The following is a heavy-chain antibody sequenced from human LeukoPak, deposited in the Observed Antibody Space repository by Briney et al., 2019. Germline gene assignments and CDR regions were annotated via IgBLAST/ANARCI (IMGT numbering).Heavy chain of an antibody. Sequence: GASVKVSCKASGYTFSGYYVHWVRQAPGQGLEWMGWINPNSGDTHYAQKFQGRVTMTRDTSITTAYMELNRLRSIDFAWENSNDHWGQGTLVTVSS. V-gene: IGHV1-2*02. CDR2: INPNSGDT. CDR3: NDH. J-gene: IGHJ4*02. D-gene: IGHD3-16*01. CDR1: GYTFSGYY.